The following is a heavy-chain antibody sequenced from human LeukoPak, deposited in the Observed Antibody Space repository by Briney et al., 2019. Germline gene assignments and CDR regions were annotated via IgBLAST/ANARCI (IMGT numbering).Heavy chain of an antibody. CDR2: IYYSGSP. J-gene: IGHJ6*03. D-gene: IGHD2-2*01. Sequence: PSDTLSLTCTVSGGSISSSSYYWGWIRQPPGMGLEWIGSIYYSGSPNYNPSLKSRVTISVDTSKNQFFLKLRSLTAADADVYFCPRRCSSTRCPYSYYYYMDVWGKGTTVTVSS. CDR3: PRRCSSTRCPYSYYYYMDV. V-gene: IGHV4-39*07. CDR1: GGSISSSSYY.